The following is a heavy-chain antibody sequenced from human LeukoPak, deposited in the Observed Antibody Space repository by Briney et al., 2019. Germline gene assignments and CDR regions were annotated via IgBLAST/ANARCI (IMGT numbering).Heavy chain of an antibody. Sequence: PGGSLSLSCAASGFTFSSYSMNWVRQAPGKGLEWVSVISGSGGRTYYADSVKGRFTISRDNSKTTLYLQMNSLGAEGTAVYYCAKVVGDPRGELYAFDIWGQGTMVTVSS. J-gene: IGHJ3*02. CDR1: GFTFSSYS. V-gene: IGHV3-23*01. D-gene: IGHD3-16*01. CDR2: ISGSGGRT. CDR3: AKVVGDPRGELYAFDI.